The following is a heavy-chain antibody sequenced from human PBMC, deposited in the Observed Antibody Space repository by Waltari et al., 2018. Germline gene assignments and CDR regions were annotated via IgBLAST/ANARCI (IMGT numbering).Heavy chain of an antibody. CDR1: GGSISSHY. Sequence: QVPLQESGPGLVKPSATLSLTCTVSGGSISSHYLSWIRQPPGKGLEWTGYIYYSGSTNYNPSLKSRVTISVDTSKNQFSLKLSSVTAADTAVYYCARGYAGDYYYYYGMDVWGQGTTVTVSS. CDR3: ARGYAGDYYYYYGMDV. CDR2: IYYSGST. V-gene: IGHV4-59*11. D-gene: IGHD7-27*01. J-gene: IGHJ6*02.